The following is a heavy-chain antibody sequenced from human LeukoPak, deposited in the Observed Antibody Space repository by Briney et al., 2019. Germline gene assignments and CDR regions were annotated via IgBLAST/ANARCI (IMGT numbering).Heavy chain of an antibody. J-gene: IGHJ4*02. D-gene: IGHD2-15*01. CDR1: GYTLTEIS. CDR3: ATGGGGNFDY. CDR2: FDPEDGER. Sequence: VASVKVSCKASGYTLTEISMHWVRQAPGKGLEWMGGFDPEDGERIYAQKFQGRVTMTEDTSTDTAYMELSSLRSEDTAVYYCATGGGGNFDYWGQGTLVAVSS. V-gene: IGHV1-24*01.